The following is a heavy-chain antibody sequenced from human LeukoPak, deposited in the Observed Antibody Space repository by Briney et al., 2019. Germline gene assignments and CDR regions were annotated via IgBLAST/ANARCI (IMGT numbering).Heavy chain of an antibody. D-gene: IGHD6-13*01. V-gene: IGHV1-18*01. CDR2: ISAYNGNT. Sequence: ASVKVSCKASGYTFTSYGISWVRQAPGQGLEWMGWISAYNGNTNYAQKLQGRVTMTTDTSTSTAYMELRSLRSDDTAVYYCARDLVRSSWYFIIVPYFDYWGQGTLVTVSS. CDR3: ARDLVRSSWYFIIVPYFDY. CDR1: GYTFTSYG. J-gene: IGHJ4*02.